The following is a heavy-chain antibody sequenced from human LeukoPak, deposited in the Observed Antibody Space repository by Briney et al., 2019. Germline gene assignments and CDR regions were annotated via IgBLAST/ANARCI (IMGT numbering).Heavy chain of an antibody. CDR1: GYTFTGYY. V-gene: IGHV1-2*02. D-gene: IGHD3-9*01. CDR2: INPNSGGT. J-gene: IGHJ4*02. CDR3: ARAYYDILTGYNNFDY. Sequence: ASVTVSCKASGYTFTGYYMHWVRQAPGQGLEWMGWINPNSGGTNYAQKFQGRVTMTRDTSISTAYMELSRLRSDDTAVYYCARAYYDILTGYNNFDYWGQGTLVTVSS.